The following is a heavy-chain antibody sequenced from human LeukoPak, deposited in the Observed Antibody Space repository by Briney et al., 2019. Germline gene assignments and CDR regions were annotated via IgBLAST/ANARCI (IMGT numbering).Heavy chain of an antibody. V-gene: IGHV1-2*02. Sequence: ASVKVSCKASGYTFTGYYVHWVRQAPGQGLEWMGWINPNSGGTNYAQKFQGRVTMTRDTSTSTVYMELSSLRSEDTAVYYCARGYYDSSGYYTVDYWGQGTLVTVSS. CDR1: GYTFTGYY. D-gene: IGHD3-22*01. J-gene: IGHJ4*02. CDR2: INPNSGGT. CDR3: ARGYYDSSGYYTVDY.